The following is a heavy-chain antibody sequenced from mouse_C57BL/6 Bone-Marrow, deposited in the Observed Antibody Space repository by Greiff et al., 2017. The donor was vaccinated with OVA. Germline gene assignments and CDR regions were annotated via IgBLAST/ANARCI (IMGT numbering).Heavy chain of an antibody. Sequence: VQLQQSGPELVKPGASVKISCKASGYSFTDYNMNWVKQSNGKSLEWIGVINPNYGTTSYNQKFKGKATLTVDKSSSTAYMPLNSLTSEDSAVDYCARDYGRIWYFDVWGTGTTVTVSS. CDR2: INPNYGTT. CDR3: ARDYGRIWYFDV. D-gene: IGHD1-1*01. CDR1: GYSFTDYN. J-gene: IGHJ1*03. V-gene: IGHV1-39*01.